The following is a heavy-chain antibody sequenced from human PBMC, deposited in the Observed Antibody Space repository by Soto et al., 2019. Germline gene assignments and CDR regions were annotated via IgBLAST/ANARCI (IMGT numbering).Heavy chain of an antibody. CDR1: GFTFSSYG. CDR2: IWYDGSKK. V-gene: IGHV3-33*01. Sequence: QVQLVESGGGVVQPGRSLRLSCAASGFTFSSYGMHWVRQAPGKGLERVAAIWYDGSKKDYADSVKGRFTISRDKSKNTLYLQMNNLRAEDTAVYYGARGLGSIAAAGKRRNYYYFYGMDVWGQGTTLSVSS. J-gene: IGHJ6*02. CDR3: ARGLGSIAAAGKRRNYYYFYGMDV. D-gene: IGHD6-13*01.